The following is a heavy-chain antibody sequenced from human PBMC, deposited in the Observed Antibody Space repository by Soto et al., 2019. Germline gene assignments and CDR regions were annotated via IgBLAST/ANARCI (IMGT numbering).Heavy chain of an antibody. Sequence: GGSLRLSCRASGFTFKGYTMNWVRQAPGKGLEWVSSISSRSDYIHYADSVKGRFTISRDNAKNTLFLQMNTLRAEDTAVYYCSKLHSSGSASLDYWGPGTLVTVSS. CDR1: GFTFKGYT. J-gene: IGHJ4*02. CDR2: ISSRSDYI. D-gene: IGHD3-22*01. V-gene: IGHV3-21*01. CDR3: SKLHSSGSASLDY.